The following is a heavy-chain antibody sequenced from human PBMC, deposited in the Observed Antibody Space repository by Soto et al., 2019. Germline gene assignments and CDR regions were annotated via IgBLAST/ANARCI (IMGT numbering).Heavy chain of an antibody. Sequence: EVQLVESGGGLIQPGGSLRLSCAASGFTVSSNYMSWVRQAPGRGLEWVSVIYSGESKLYADSVKGRFTISRDNFKNTLYLQMNSLRAEDTAVYYCARDTSRSSSLGWFDPWGQGALVTVSS. CDR1: GFTVSSNY. CDR3: ARDTSRSSSLGWFDP. D-gene: IGHD6-6*01. CDR2: IYSGESK. J-gene: IGHJ5*02. V-gene: IGHV3-53*01.